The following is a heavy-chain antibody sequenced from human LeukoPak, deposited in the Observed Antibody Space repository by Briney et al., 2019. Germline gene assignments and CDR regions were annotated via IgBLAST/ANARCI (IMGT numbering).Heavy chain of an antibody. CDR2: ISGSGGST. D-gene: IGHD3-10*01. CDR3: ARGPYASGTYGRRGWVHYMDV. V-gene: IGHV3-23*01. Sequence: GGSLRLSCAASGFTFSSHGMSWVRQAPGKGLEWVSAISGSGGSTYYADSVKGRFTISRDNSKNTLYLQMNSLRAEDTAVYYCARGPYASGTYGRRGWVHYMDVWGKGTTVTISS. CDR1: GFTFSSHG. J-gene: IGHJ6*03.